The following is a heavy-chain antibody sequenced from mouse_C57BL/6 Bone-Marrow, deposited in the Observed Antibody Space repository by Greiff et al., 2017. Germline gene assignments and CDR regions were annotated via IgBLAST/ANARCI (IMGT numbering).Heavy chain of an antibody. V-gene: IGHV1-63*01. CDR1: GYTFTNYW. CDR2: IYPGGGYT. J-gene: IGHJ1*03. CDR3: ARVTTVVATDWYFDV. Sequence: SGAELVRPGTSVKMSCKASGYTFTNYWIGWAKQRPGHGLEWIGDIYPGGGYTNYNEKFKGKATLTADKSSSTAYMQFSSLTSEDSAIYYCARVTTVVATDWYFDVWGTGTTVTVSS. D-gene: IGHD1-1*01.